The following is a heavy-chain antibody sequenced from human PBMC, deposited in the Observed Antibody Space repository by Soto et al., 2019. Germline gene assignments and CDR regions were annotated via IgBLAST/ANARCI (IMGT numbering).Heavy chain of an antibody. D-gene: IGHD2-15*01. Sequence: GGSLRLSCAASGFTFSSCAMHWVRQAPGKGLGWVAVISYDGSNKYYADSVKGRFTISRDNSKNTLYLQMNSLRAEDTAVYYCARDRVVVVVAATRDYYYGMDVWGQGTTVTVSS. V-gene: IGHV3-30-3*01. CDR1: GFTFSSCA. J-gene: IGHJ6*02. CDR2: ISYDGSNK. CDR3: ARDRVVVVVAATRDYYYGMDV.